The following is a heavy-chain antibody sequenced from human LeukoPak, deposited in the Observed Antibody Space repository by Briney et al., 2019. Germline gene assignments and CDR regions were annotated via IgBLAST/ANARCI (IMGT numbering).Heavy chain of an antibody. CDR3: TSRSGSWENWFDP. J-gene: IGHJ5*02. CDR1: GFTFSGSA. CDR2: IRSKANSYAT. D-gene: IGHD3-10*01. V-gene: IGHV3-73*01. Sequence: PGGSLRLSCAASGFTFSGSAMHWVRQASGKGLERVGRIRSKANSYATAYAASVKGRFTISRDDSKNTAYLQMNSLKTEDTAVYYCTSRSGSWENWFDPWGQGTLVTVSS.